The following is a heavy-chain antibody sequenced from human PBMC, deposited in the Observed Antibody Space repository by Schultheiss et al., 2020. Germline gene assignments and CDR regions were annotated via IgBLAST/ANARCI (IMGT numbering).Heavy chain of an antibody. CDR3: ARDHETGCFDY. J-gene: IGHJ4*02. CDR2: INSDGSST. CDR1: GFTFSSYW. D-gene: IGHD1-14*01. V-gene: IGHV3-74*01. Sequence: GGSLRLSCAASGFTFSSYWMNWVRQAPGKGLVWVSRINSDGSSTSYADSVKGRFTISRDNAKKTLYLQMNRLRAEDTAVYYCARDHETGCFDYWGQGTLVTVSS.